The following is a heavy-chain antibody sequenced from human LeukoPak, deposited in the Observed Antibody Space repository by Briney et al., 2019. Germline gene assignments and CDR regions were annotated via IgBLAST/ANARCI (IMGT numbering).Heavy chain of an antibody. D-gene: IGHD1-26*01. V-gene: IGHV3-23*01. CDR2: IGTSGDT. Sequence: GGSLRLSCTASGFTFSTYPLTWVRQAPGKGPEWVSTIGTSGDTYYADSEKGRFTISRDNSNNALYLHMNSLRAEDAAVYYCAKSKIVQGRGYFDLWARGTLVTVSS. J-gene: IGHJ2*01. CDR1: GFTFSTYP. CDR3: AKSKIVQGRGYFDL.